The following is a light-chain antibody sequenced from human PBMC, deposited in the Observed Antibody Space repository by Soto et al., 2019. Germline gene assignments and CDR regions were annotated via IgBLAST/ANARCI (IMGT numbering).Light chain of an antibody. CDR1: QSISGW. V-gene: IGKV1-5*01. Sequence: IQMTQSPSTMSASVGARVTICCRASQSISGWLAWYQQKQGKAPKLMIYDASILESGVPSRFSGSGYGTEFNLTISSLQPDDFATYYCQQYSSYSWTFGQGTKVDIK. J-gene: IGKJ1*01. CDR3: QQYSSYSWT. CDR2: DAS.